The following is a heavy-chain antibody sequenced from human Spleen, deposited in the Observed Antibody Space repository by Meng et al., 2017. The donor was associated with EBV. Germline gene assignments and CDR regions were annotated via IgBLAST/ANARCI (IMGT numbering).Heavy chain of an antibody. CDR1: GYTFTSYA. V-gene: IGHV7-4-1*02. CDR3: AKSGGGYSGYYYFDY. J-gene: IGHJ4*02. Sequence: QLTLVQSGSELEKPGASVKVACKTSGYTFTSYAMTWLRQAPGQGLEWMGWINTNTGNPTYAQGFTGRFVFSLDTSVSTAYLQISSLKAEDTAVYYCAKSGGGYSGYYYFDYWGQGTLVTVSS. D-gene: IGHD5-12*01. CDR2: INTNTGNP.